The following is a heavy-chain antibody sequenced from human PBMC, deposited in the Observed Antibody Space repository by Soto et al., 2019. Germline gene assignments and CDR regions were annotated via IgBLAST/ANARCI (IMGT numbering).Heavy chain of an antibody. CDR2: INHTGGT. CDR3: ATRITVFGLLIPPFDP. D-gene: IGHD3-3*01. J-gene: IGHJ5*02. V-gene: IGHV4-34*01. Sequence: SETLSLTCAVYGGSVNGYYWNWIRHPPGKGLEWIGEINHTGGTHYNPSLKSRVTMSVDTSKNQFSLRLSSVTAADTAIYYCATRITVFGLLIPPFDPWGQGTQVTVSS. CDR1: GGSVNGYY.